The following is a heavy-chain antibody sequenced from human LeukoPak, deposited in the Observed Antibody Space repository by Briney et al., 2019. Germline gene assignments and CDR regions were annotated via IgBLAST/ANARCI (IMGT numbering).Heavy chain of an antibody. J-gene: IGHJ5*02. V-gene: IGHV3-30-3*01. CDR3: ARDFRFDP. CDR2: ISYDGINK. CDR1: GFTFSSYA. Sequence: GGSLRLSCAASGFTFSSYAMLWVRQAPGKGLEWVAVISYDGINKYYADSVKGRFTISRDNSKNTLYLQMNSLRAEDTAVYYCARDFRFDPWGQGTLVTVSS.